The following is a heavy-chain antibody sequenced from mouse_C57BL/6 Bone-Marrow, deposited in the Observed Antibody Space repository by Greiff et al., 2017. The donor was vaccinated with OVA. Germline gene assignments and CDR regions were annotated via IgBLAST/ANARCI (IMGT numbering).Heavy chain of an antibody. CDR1: GYTFTDYY. J-gene: IGHJ2*01. V-gene: IGHV1-76*01. CDR3: ASLYYDYDGSFDY. Sequence: QVQLQQSGAELVRPGASVKLSCKASGYTFTDYYINWVKQRPGQGLEWIARIYPGSGNTYYNEKFKGKATLTAEKSSSTAYMQLSSLTSEDSAVYVCASLYYDYDGSFDYWGQGTTLTVSS. D-gene: IGHD2-4*01. CDR2: IYPGSGNT.